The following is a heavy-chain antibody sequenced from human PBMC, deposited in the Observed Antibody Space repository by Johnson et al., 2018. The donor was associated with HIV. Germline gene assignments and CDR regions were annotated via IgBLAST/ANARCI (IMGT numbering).Heavy chain of an antibody. CDR3: ARQAAAGAFDI. V-gene: IGHV3-11*04. D-gene: IGHD6-13*01. Sequence: QVQLVESGGGLVQPGGSLRLSCAASGFTFSDYYMNWIRQAPGKGLEWISYISSSGTTLYYADSVKGRFTISRDNSKNTLYLQMNSLRAEDTAVYYCARQAAAGAFDIWGQGTMVTVSS. CDR1: GFTFSDYY. CDR2: ISSSGTTL. J-gene: IGHJ3*02.